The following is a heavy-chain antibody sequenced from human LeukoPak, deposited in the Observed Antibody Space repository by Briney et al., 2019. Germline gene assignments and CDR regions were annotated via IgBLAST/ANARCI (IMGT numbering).Heavy chain of an antibody. CDR2: ITAYGAGT. D-gene: IGHD3-10*01. CDR1: GITFGSLA. CDR3: ATGPRSGSFQF. V-gene: IGHV3-23*01. Sequence: GGSLRLSCAVSGITFGSLAMSLVRQTPEKGLEWLGFITAYGAGTYYGPSENGRSTISRDNSSNTLYLQINSLRVDDTAIYYCATGPRSGSFQFWGRGTQVIVSS. J-gene: IGHJ4*02.